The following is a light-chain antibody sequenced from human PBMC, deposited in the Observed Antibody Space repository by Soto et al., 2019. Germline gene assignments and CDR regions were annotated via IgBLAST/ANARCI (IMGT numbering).Light chain of an antibody. CDR2: GAS. CDR1: QSVRSN. J-gene: IGKJ1*01. Sequence: EIELTPDSTSQNLSLGERGTLSCRANQSVRSNLAWYQQRPGQAPRLLIYGASTRAAGVPARFSGSGSGTEFTLTISSLQSEDFAVYYCQQYNNWPPRTFGQGTKLDI. CDR3: QQYNNWPPRT. V-gene: IGKV3-15*01.